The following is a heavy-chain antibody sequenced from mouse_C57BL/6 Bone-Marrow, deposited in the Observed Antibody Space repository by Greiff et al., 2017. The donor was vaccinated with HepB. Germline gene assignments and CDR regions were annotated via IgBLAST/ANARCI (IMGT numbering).Heavy chain of an antibody. Sequence: EVKLVESGPVLVKPGASVKMSCKASGYTFTDYYMNWVKQSHGKSLEWIGVINPYNGGTSYNQKFKGKATLTVDKSSSTAYMELNSLTSEDSAVYYCAMSLYDYGSCWFAYWGQGTLVTVSA. CDR1: GYTFTDYY. J-gene: IGHJ3*01. V-gene: IGHV1-19*01. CDR2: INPYNGGT. CDR3: AMSLYDYGSCWFAY. D-gene: IGHD2-4*01.